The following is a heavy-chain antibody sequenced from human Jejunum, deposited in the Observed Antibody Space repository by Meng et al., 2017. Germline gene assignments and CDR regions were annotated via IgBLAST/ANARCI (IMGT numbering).Heavy chain of an antibody. CDR3: ARDLAVAGLGAAY. V-gene: IGHV1-2*06. D-gene: IGHD6-19*01. J-gene: IGHJ4*02. CDR1: GYSCTAFH. CDR2: FNPSSGDT. Sequence: VQLEQSGAEVKQPGASVRVSCTASGYSCTAFHLHWVRQAAGQGLEWMGRFNPSSGDTKFGPKFHGRVTMTRDTSTTTAYMDLTSLTSDDTAVYYCARDLAVAGLGAAYWGQGTLVTVSS.